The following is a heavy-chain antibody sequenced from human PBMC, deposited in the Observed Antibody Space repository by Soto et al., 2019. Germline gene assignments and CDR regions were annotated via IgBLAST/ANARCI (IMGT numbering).Heavy chain of an antibody. J-gene: IGHJ2*01. CDR1: GFTFSRYS. D-gene: IGHD6-19*01. Sequence: EVQLVESGGGLVQPGGSLRLSCAASGFTFSRYSMSWVRQAPGKGLEWVSYISSSSSTIYYADSVKGRFTISRDNAKNSLYLQMNSLRAEDTAVYYCARVDSSGWLKIWYFDLWGRGTLVTVSS. V-gene: IGHV3-48*01. CDR3: ARVDSSGWLKIWYFDL. CDR2: ISSSSSTI.